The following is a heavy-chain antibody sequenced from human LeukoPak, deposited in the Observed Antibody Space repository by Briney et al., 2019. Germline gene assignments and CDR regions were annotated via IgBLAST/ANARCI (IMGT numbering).Heavy chain of an antibody. D-gene: IGHD3-3*01. CDR2: IYYSGST. Sequence: SETLSLTCTVSGGSISSSSYYWGWIRQPPGKGLEWIGSIYYSGSTYYNPSLKSRVTISVDTSKNQFSLKLSSVTAADTAVYYCARDPWRTYYDFWSGPYHTMDVWGKGTTVTVSS. V-gene: IGHV4-39*07. CDR3: ARDPWRTYYDFWSGPYHTMDV. CDR1: GGSISSSSYY. J-gene: IGHJ6*03.